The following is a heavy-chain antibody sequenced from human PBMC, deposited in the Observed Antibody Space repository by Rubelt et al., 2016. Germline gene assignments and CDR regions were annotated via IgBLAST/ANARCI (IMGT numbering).Heavy chain of an antibody. CDR1: GGSISSYY. V-gene: IGHV4-59*12. Sequence: QVQLQESGPGLVKPSETLSLTCTVSGGSISSYYWNWIRQPPGKGLEWIAYIYDSGSTNYNPSLKRRVTISVDKAKNQFSLKLSSVTAADTAVYYCARGSPYYYDTRRFDYWGQGTLVTVSS. J-gene: IGHJ4*02. CDR3: ARGSPYYYDTRRFDY. D-gene: IGHD3-22*01. CDR2: IYDSGST.